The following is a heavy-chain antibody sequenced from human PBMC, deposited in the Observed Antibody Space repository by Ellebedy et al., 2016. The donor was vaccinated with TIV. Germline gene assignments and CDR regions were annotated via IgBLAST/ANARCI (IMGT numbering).Heavy chain of an antibody. CDR2: IDPSDSYT. CDR3: ARHNTDETLDWLRHYYGMDV. D-gene: IGHD3/OR15-3a*01. CDR1: GYSFTSYW. J-gene: IGHJ6*02. Sequence: GESLKISXKGSGYSFTSYWISWVRQMPGKGLEWMGRIDPSDSYTNYSPSFQGHVTISADKSISTAYLQWSSLKASDTAMYYCARHNTDETLDWLRHYYGMDVWGQGTTVTVSS. V-gene: IGHV5-10-1*01.